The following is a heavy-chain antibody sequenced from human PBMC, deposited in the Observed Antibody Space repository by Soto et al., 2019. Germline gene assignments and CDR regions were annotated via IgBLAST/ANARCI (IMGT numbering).Heavy chain of an antibody. V-gene: IGHV1-18*01. CDR3: ARVPDNGGNPFDY. J-gene: IGHJ4*02. D-gene: IGHD4-17*01. Sequence: AENLQGRVTMTTDTSTSTAYMEVRSLRSDDTAVYYCARVPDNGGNPFDYWGQGTLVTVSS.